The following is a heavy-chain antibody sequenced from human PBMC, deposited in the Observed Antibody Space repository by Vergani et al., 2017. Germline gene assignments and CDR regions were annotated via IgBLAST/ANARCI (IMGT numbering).Heavy chain of an antibody. CDR2: INPNSGGT. J-gene: IGHJ4*02. CDR1: GYTFTGYY. V-gene: IGHV1-2*02. D-gene: IGHD2-2*01. Sequence: QVQLVQSGAEVKKPGASVKVSCKASGYTFTGYYMHWVRQAPGQGLEWMGWINPNSGGTNYAQKFQGRVTMTRDTSISTAYMELSRLRSDDTALYYCARGSPGGPAAILYDYWGQGTLVTVSS. CDR3: ARGSPGGPAAILYDY.